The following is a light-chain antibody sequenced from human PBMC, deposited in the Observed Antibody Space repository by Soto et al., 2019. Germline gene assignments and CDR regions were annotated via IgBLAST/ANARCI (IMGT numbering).Light chain of an antibody. Sequence: QSVLTQPPSASGTPGQKVTISCSGSSSNIGPNAVNWYQQLPGTAPKLLLYNNNQRPSGVSDRFSGSKSGTSASLAISGLQSEDEADYYCAAWDDSLNGYVFGTGTKVTVL. CDR2: NNN. CDR3: AAWDDSLNGYV. J-gene: IGLJ1*01. V-gene: IGLV1-44*01. CDR1: SSNIGPNA.